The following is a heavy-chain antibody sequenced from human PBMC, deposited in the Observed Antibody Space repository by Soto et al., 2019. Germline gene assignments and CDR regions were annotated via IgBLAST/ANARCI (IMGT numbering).Heavy chain of an antibody. D-gene: IGHD5-18*01. CDR1: GFTFSSYA. CDR2: ISSGSSYI. Sequence: PGGSLRLSCAASGFTFSSYAMSWVRQAPGKGLEWVSSISSGSSYIYYADSVKGRFTISRDNAKNSLYLQMNSLRAEDTAVYYCARASTRGYSPPCFDPWGQGTLVTVSS. V-gene: IGHV3-21*01. CDR3: ARASTRGYSPPCFDP. J-gene: IGHJ5*02.